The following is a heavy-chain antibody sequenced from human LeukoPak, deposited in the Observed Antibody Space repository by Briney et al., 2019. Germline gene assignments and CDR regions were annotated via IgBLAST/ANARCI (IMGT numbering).Heavy chain of an antibody. V-gene: IGHV1-69*06. J-gene: IGHJ4*02. CDR3: ATAAPGEYYFDY. D-gene: IGHD3-10*01. CDR2: IIPIFGTA. CDR1: GGTFSSYA. Sequence: SVKVSCKASGGTFSSYAISWVRQAPGQGLEWMGGIIPIFGTANYAQKFQGRVTMTEDTSTDTAYMELSSLRSEDTAVYYCATAAPGEYYFDYWGQGTLVTVSS.